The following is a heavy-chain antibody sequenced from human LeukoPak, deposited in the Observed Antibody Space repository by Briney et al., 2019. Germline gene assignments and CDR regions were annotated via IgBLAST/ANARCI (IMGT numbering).Heavy chain of an antibody. Sequence: GGSLRLSCAASGFTFEDYAMHWVRQAPGKGLEWVSLISVDGGYTYYAESVKGRLTISRDNSKNSLYLQMNSLRTEDTALYYCAKDYYNILTGYYGPADYWGQGTLVTVSS. CDR1: GFTFEDYA. J-gene: IGHJ4*02. CDR3: AKDYYNILTGYYGPADY. D-gene: IGHD3-9*01. V-gene: IGHV3-43*02. CDR2: ISVDGGYT.